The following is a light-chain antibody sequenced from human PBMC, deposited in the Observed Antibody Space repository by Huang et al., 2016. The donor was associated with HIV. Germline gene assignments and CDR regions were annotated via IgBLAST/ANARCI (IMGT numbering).Light chain of an antibody. J-gene: IGKJ4*01. CDR2: DAS. Sequence: EIVLTQSPATLSLSPGERATLSCRASQSVSSSLAWYQQKPGQAPRLLIYDASNRATGIPARFSGSGSGTDFTLTISSLEPEDFAVYYRQQRSNWPLTFGGGTKVDIK. CDR1: QSVSSS. V-gene: IGKV3-11*01. CDR3: QQRSNWPLT.